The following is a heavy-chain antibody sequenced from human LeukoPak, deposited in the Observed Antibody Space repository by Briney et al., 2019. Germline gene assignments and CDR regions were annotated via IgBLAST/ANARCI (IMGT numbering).Heavy chain of an antibody. CDR3: ARALGRWLQIRPGYFDY. Sequence: PGGSLRLSCAASGFTFSSYAMSWVRQAPGKGLEWVSYISSSGSTIYYADSVKGRFTISRDNAKNSLYLQMNSLRAEDTAVYYCARALGRWLQIRPGYFDYWGQGTLVTVSS. D-gene: IGHD5-24*01. CDR2: ISSSGSTI. J-gene: IGHJ4*02. V-gene: IGHV3-48*04. CDR1: GFTFSSYA.